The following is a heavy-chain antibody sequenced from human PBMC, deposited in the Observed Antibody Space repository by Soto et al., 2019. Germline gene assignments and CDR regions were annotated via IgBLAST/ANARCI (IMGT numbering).Heavy chain of an antibody. J-gene: IGHJ4*02. V-gene: IGHV3-21*04. CDR1: GFNFTGSR. CDR3: ARDQSQGQIWLPYVDY. Sequence: PXETLNLSCTASGFNFTGSRMNWVRKAPGKGLEWVASISSGSHYIYYADSVRGRFTISRDNARDSLHLQMHSLRAGDTAVYFWARDQSQGQIWLPYVDYWGQGTLVTVSS. D-gene: IGHD5-18*01. CDR2: ISSGSHYI.